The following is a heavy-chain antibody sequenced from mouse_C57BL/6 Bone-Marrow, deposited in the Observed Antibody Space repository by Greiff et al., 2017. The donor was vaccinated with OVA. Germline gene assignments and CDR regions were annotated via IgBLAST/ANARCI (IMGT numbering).Heavy chain of an antibody. CDR2: IDPETGGT. D-gene: IGHD2-5*01. CDR3: TRGYSNYYAMGY. Sequence: QVQLQQSGAELVRPGASVTLSCTASGYTFTDYEMHWVKQTPVHGLEWIGAIDPETGGTASNQKFKGEAILTADKSSSTAYMELRSLTSEDSAVYYCTRGYSNYYAMGYWGQGTSVTVSS. CDR1: GYTFTDYE. J-gene: IGHJ4*01. V-gene: IGHV1-15*01.